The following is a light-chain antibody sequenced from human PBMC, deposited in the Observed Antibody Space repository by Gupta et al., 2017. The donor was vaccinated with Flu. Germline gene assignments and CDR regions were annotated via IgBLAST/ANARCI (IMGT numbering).Light chain of an antibody. CDR1: SSNIGSNS. CDR3: AAWDDSLSGPV. CDR2: RSN. J-gene: IGLJ3*02. V-gene: IGLV1-47*01. Sequence: HSVLTQTPPTSGTPCRGVTVSCSGSSSNIGSNSVYWYQQLPGAAPKLLIYRSNQRPSGVPDRFSGSKSGTSASLAISGLRSEDEADYHCAAWDDSLSGPVFGGGTKVTVL.